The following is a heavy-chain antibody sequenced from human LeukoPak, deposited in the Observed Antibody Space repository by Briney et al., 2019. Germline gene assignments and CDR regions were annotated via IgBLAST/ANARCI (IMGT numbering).Heavy chain of an antibody. D-gene: IGHD1-14*01. V-gene: IGHV1-18*01. J-gene: IGHJ4*02. CDR3: ASTYRGPYYFDY. Sequence: ASVKVSCKASGYTFTSYGISWVRQAPGQGLEWIGWISAYNGNTNYAQKLQGRVTMTTDTSTSTAYMELRSLRSDDTAVYYCASTYRGPYYFDYWGQGTLVTVSS. CDR1: GYTFTSYG. CDR2: ISAYNGNT.